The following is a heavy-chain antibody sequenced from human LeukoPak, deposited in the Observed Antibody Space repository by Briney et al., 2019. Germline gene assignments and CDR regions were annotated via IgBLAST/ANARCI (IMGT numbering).Heavy chain of an antibody. V-gene: IGHV2-70*11. J-gene: IGHJ6*03. CDR2: IDWDDDK. CDR1: GFSLSTSGMC. D-gene: IGHD4/OR15-4a*01. CDR3: ARMALNYYYMDV. Sequence: SGPALVKPTQTLTLTCTFSGFSLSTSGMCVGWIRQPPGKALEWLARIDWDDDKYYSTSLKTRLTISKDTSKNQVVLTMTNMDPVDTATYYCARMALNYYYMDVWGKGTTVTVS.